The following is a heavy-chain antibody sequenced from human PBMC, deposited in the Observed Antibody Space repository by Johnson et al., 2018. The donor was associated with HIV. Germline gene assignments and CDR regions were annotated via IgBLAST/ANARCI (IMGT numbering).Heavy chain of an antibody. Sequence: QVQLVESGGGVVQPGRSLRLSCAASWFRFSTYALHWVRQTPGKGLEWVALISDDGNNKYYADSVKGRFTISRDNSKNTLYLQMNSLRTEDTAMYYCAKGHSSGYPKDAFDIWGRGTIVTVSS. J-gene: IGHJ3*02. CDR3: AKGHSSGYPKDAFDI. CDR2: ISDDGNNK. CDR1: WFRFSTYA. D-gene: IGHD3-22*01. V-gene: IGHV3-30-3*01.